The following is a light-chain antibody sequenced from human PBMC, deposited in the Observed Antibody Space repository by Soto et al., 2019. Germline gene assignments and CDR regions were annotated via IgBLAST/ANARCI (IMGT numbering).Light chain of an antibody. CDR3: SSYAGSYTLMV. V-gene: IGLV2-11*01. J-gene: IGLJ2*01. CDR2: DVN. CDR1: SSDVGGYNY. Sequence: QSVLTQPRSVSGSPGQSVTISCTGTSSDVGGYNYVSWYQHHPGKAPKLMIYDVNKRPSGVPDRFSGSKSGNTASLTISGLQAEDEAEYYCSSYAGSYTLMVFGGGTKLTVL.